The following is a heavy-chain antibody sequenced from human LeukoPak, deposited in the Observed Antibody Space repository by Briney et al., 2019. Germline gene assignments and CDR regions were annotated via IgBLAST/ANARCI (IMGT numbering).Heavy chain of an antibody. D-gene: IGHD3-10*01. CDR3: TTDRVDGSLKPIMVRASRYFGMDV. J-gene: IGHJ6*02. CDR1: GFTFSNAW. Sequence: GGSLRLSCAASGFTFSNAWMSWVRQAPGKGLEWVGRIKSKTDGGTTDYAAPVKGRFTISRDDSKNTLYLQMNSLKTEDTAVYYCTTDRVDGSLKPIMVRASRYFGMDVWGQGTTVTVSS. V-gene: IGHV3-15*01. CDR2: IKSKTDGGTT.